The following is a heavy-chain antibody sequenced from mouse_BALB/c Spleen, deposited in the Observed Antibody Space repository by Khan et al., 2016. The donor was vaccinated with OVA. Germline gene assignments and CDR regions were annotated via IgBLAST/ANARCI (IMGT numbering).Heavy chain of an antibody. D-gene: IGHD2-1*01. CDR1: GFTFSTFV. CDR2: ISSAGTYT. CDR3: TNGNYGWFAY. J-gene: IGHJ3*01. Sequence: EVELVESGGGLVKPGGSLKLSCSASGFTFSTFVMSWVRQTPEKRLEWVATISSAGTYTYFSDSVKGRFTISRDNATNTLYLQMTSLRSEDTAMYYCTNGNYGWFAYWGQGTLVTISA. V-gene: IGHV5-9-1*01.